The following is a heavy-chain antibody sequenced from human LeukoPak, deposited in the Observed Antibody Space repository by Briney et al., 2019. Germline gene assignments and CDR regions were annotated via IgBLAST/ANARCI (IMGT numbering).Heavy chain of an antibody. D-gene: IGHD1-26*01. CDR3: ARGVGNEGLTI. Sequence: GASVKVSCKASGYTFTSYGISWVRQAPGQGLEWMGWISAYNGNTNYAQKFQGRVTMTRDTSISTAYMELSRLRSDDTAVYYCARGVGNEGLTIWGQGTLVTVSS. CDR1: GYTFTSYG. CDR2: ISAYNGNT. J-gene: IGHJ3*02. V-gene: IGHV1-18*01.